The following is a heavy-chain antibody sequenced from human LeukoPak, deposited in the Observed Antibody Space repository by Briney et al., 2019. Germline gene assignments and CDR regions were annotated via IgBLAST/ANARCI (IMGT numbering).Heavy chain of an antibody. CDR3: ARRKVKYSSSSGAVDY. D-gene: IGHD6-6*01. J-gene: IGHJ4*02. CDR2: INHSGST. Sequence: SETLSLTCAVYCGSFSGYYWSWIRQPPGKGLEWIGEINHSGSTNYNPSLKSRVTISVDTSKNQFSLKLSSVTAADTAVYYCARRKVKYSSSSGAVDYWGQGTLVTVSS. V-gene: IGHV4-34*01. CDR1: CGSFSGYY.